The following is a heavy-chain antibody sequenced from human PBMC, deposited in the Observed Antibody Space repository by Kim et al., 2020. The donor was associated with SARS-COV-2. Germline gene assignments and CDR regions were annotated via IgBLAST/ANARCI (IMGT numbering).Heavy chain of an antibody. CDR2: INHSGST. CDR3: ARGVIPPGYSSSWLYYYYGMDV. CDR1: GGSFSGYY. D-gene: IGHD6-13*01. Sequence: SETLSLTCAVYGGSFSGYYWSWIRQPPGKGLEWIGEINHSGSTNYNPSLKSRVTISVDTSKNQFSLKLSSVTAADTAVYYCARGVIPPGYSSSWLYYYYGMDVWGQGTTVTVSS. J-gene: IGHJ6*02. V-gene: IGHV4-34*01.